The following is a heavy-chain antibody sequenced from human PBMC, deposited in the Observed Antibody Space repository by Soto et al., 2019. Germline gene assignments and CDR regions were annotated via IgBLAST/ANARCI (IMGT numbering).Heavy chain of an antibody. Sequence: PGGSLRLSCSTSGFTFSTYAMNWVRQAPGKGLEWVSGISCCGGSTFYADSVKGRFSLARDDSKNTLSLQLNSLRVEDTAHYYCAKADGEQWLIPHLDNWGRGTLVTVSS. D-gene: IGHD6-19*01. J-gene: IGHJ2*01. CDR3: AKADGEQWLIPHLDN. CDR1: GFTFSTYA. CDR2: ISCCGGST. V-gene: IGHV3-23*01.